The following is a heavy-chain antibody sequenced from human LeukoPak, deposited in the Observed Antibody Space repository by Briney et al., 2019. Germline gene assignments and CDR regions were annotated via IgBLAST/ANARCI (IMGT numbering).Heavy chain of an antibody. CDR2: INHSGST. V-gene: IGHV4-34*01. CDR3: ARGGYCSGTSCYMGGNYYYNYMDV. J-gene: IGHJ6*03. D-gene: IGHD2-2*02. CDR1: GGSFSGYY. Sequence: SETLSLTCAVYGGSFSGYYWSWIRQTPGKGLEWIGEINHSGSTNYNPSLKSRVTISVGTSKNQFSLKLSSVTAADTAMYYCARGGYCSGTSCYMGGNYYYNYMDVWGQGTLVTVSS.